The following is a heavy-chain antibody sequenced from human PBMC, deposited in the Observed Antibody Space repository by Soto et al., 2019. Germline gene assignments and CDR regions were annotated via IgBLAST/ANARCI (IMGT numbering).Heavy chain of an antibody. Sequence: QVQLVESGGGVVQPGRSLRLSCAASGFTFSSYGMHWVRQAPGKGLEWVAVIWYDGSNKYYADSVKGRFTISRDNSKNTLYLQMNSLRAEDTAVYYCARDAHYYDSSGYFDYWGQGTLVTVSS. D-gene: IGHD3-22*01. CDR2: IWYDGSNK. J-gene: IGHJ4*02. CDR3: ARDAHYYDSSGYFDY. V-gene: IGHV3-33*01. CDR1: GFTFSSYG.